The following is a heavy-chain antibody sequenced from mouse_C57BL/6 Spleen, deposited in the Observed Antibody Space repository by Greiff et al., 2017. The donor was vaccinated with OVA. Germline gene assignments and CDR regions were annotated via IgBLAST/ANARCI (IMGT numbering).Heavy chain of an antibody. Sequence: VKLQESGPGLVQPSQSLSITCTVSGFSLTSYGVHWVRQPPGKGLEWLGVIWSGGSTDYNAAFISRLSISKDNSKSQVFFKMNSLQADDTAIYYCAKEGVDDYYAMDYWGQGTSVTVSS. CDR1: GFSLTSYG. CDR3: AKEGVDDYYAMDY. V-gene: IGHV2-4*01. CDR2: IWSGGST. J-gene: IGHJ4*01.